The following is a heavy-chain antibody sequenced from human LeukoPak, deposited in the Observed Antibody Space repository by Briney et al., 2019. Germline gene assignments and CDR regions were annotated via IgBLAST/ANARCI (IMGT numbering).Heavy chain of an antibody. CDR1: GGSISSGDYY. CDR3: ARDQVGPSMARGVAPCD. CDR2: IYYSGST. D-gene: IGHD3-10*01. Sequence: PSETPSLTCTVSGGSISSGDYYWSWIRQPPGKGLEWIGYIYYSGSTYYNPSLKSRVTISVDTSKNQFSLKLSSVTAADTAVYYCARDQVGPSMARGVAPCDWGQGTLVTVSS. J-gene: IGHJ4*02. V-gene: IGHV4-30-4*01.